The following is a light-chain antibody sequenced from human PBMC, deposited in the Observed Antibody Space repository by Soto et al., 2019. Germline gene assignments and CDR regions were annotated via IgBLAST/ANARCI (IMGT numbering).Light chain of an antibody. Sequence: DIQITHAPSSLYASVVDGVNLTLLASQNITTYLNWYQQKAGKGPNLLIYKASRLESGVPARFSGSGSETEFTLTISGLQPGDSATYYCQKYNSYSPTCGQGTTGDIK. CDR1: QNITTY. J-gene: IGKJ1*01. V-gene: IGKV1-5*03. CDR2: KAS. CDR3: QKYNSYSPT.